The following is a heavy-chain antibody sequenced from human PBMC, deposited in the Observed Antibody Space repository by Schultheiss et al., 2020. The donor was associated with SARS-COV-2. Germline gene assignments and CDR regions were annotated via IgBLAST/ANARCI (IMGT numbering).Heavy chain of an antibody. CDR3: ARASRRRFTMVRGDYFDY. J-gene: IGHJ4*02. CDR1: GFTVSSNY. CDR2: INHSGST. V-gene: IGHV4-34*01. Sequence: GSLRLSCAASGFTVSSNYMSWIRQAPGKGLEWIGEINHSGSTNYNPSLKSRVTISVDTSKNQFSLKLSSVTAADTAVYYCARASRRRFTMVRGDYFDYWGQGTLVTVSS. D-gene: IGHD3-10*01.